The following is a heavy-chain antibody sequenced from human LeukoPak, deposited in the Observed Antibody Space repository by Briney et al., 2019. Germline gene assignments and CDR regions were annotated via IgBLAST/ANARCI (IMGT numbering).Heavy chain of an antibody. CDR2: IIPILGIA. D-gene: IGHD1-1*01. J-gene: IGHJ6*02. CDR1: GYTFTSYG. V-gene: IGHV1-69*04. Sequence: SVKVSCKASGYTFTSYGISWVRQAPGQGLEWMGRIIPILGIANYAQKFQGRVTITADKSTSTAYMELSSLRSEDTAVYYCAKPWNDPRSYYYYGMDVWGQGTTVTVSS. CDR3: AKPWNDPRSYYYYGMDV.